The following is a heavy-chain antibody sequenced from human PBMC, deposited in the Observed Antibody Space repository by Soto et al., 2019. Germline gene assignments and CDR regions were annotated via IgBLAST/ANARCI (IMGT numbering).Heavy chain of an antibody. V-gene: IGHV4-30-2*01. CDR2: INHLETT. CDR3: ARGGGFDSFDY. D-gene: IGHD3-10*01. CDR1: GASIAYGAYS. Sequence: SETLSLTCTVSGASIAYGAYSWSWIRQTPGKGLEWIGYINHLETTFYNPSFESRLTLSIDRTKNQFSLNLKSMSAADRAVYFCARGGGFDSFDYWGQGILVTVSS. J-gene: IGHJ4*02.